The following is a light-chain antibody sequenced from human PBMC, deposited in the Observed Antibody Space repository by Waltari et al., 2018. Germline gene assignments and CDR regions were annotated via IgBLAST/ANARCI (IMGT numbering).Light chain of an antibody. J-gene: IGKJ5*01. Sequence: DIQMTQSPSSLSASVGDRVNITCRASQSISSYLNWYQQKPGKAPKPLIYAASSLQSGVPSRVSGSGSGTDFTLTISSLQPEDFATYYCQQSYSTPITFGQGTRLEIK. V-gene: IGKV1-39*01. CDR2: AAS. CDR1: QSISSY. CDR3: QQSYSTPIT.